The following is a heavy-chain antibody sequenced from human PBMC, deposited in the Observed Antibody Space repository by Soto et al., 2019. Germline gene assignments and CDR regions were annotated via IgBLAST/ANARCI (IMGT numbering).Heavy chain of an antibody. CDR3: ARQAPGGNNVAY. CDR1: GYSFSNYW. CDR2: IYPGDSDT. Sequence: GASLPISCQDSGYSFSNYWIGWVRQMPGKGLEWMGIIYPGDSDTRYSPSFQGQVTISADKSIRTAYLQWSSLKAPDSAMYYCARQAPGGNNVAYWGQGTLVTVSS. J-gene: IGHJ4*02. V-gene: IGHV5-51*01. D-gene: IGHD1-1*01.